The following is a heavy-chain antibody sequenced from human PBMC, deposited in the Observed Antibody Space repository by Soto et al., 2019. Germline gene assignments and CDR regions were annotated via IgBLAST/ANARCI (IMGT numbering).Heavy chain of an antibody. CDR3: ATDSSGWYRYYYYFGMDV. Sequence: PGGSLRLSCAASGFTFSDYYMTWVRQAPGKGLEWVSVIYTGGSTNYADSVKGRFTISRDNSKNTLCLQMNSLRAEDTAVYYCATDSSGWYRYYYYFGMDVWGQGTTVTVSS. CDR1: GFTFSDYY. CDR2: IYTGGST. V-gene: IGHV3-66*02. J-gene: IGHJ6*02. D-gene: IGHD6-19*01.